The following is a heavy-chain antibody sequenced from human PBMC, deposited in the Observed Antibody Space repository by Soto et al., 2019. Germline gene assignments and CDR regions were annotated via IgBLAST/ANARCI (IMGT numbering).Heavy chain of an antibody. J-gene: IGHJ5*02. CDR2: INPDESRI. Sequence: EVQLVESGGGLVQAGGSLRLSCAASGFALSSYWMHWVRRVPGKGLVWVSRINPDESRIDYADSVRGRFTISRDNAKNTLFLQMNNLRAEDTALYHCAKVPVGAYGKFDPWGQVTLVTVSS. V-gene: IGHV3-74*01. D-gene: IGHD2-8*02. CDR3: AKVPVGAYGKFDP. CDR1: GFALSSYW.